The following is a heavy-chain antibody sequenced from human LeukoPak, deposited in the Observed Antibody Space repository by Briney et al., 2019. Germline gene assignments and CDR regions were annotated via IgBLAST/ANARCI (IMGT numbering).Heavy chain of an antibody. Sequence: PGGSLRLSCVASGFIFSSYTMNWVRQASGKGLEWVSSISISSTYINYADSVKGRFTTSRDNAWNSLYLQMDNLRAEDTAVYYCVRDMWGTYYFDYWGQGTVVTVSS. J-gene: IGHJ4*02. D-gene: IGHD1-14*01. CDR3: VRDMWGTYYFDY. CDR2: ISISSTYI. V-gene: IGHV3-21*06. CDR1: GFIFSSYT.